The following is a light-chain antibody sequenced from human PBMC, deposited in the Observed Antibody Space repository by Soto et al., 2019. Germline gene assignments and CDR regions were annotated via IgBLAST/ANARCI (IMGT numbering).Light chain of an antibody. Sequence: ESVLTQSPGTLSLSPGEKATLSCRASQSVSSSYLAWYQQKPGQAPRLLIYGTSSRATGIPDRFSGSGSGTDFTLPVSRLEPEDFAVYYCQQFGSSSWTLGQGTKVE. V-gene: IGKV3-20*01. J-gene: IGKJ1*01. CDR2: GTS. CDR3: QQFGSSSWT. CDR1: QSVSSSY.